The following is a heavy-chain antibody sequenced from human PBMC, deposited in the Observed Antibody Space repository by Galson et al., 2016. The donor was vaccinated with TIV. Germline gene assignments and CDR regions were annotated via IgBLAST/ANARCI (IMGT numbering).Heavy chain of an antibody. D-gene: IGHD2-8*01. V-gene: IGHV1-69-2*01. CDR3: TTVRLRGSGGMDV. J-gene: IGHJ6*02. Sequence: VKVSCKVFGYTFTDYYLHWMQQAPGKGFEWMGHVDPEDGKTNYAAKFQGRVTMTADTSTDTAYMELTSLRSEDTAIYYCTTVRLRGSGGMDVWGQGTTVIVSS. CDR1: GYTFTDYY. CDR2: VDPEDGKT.